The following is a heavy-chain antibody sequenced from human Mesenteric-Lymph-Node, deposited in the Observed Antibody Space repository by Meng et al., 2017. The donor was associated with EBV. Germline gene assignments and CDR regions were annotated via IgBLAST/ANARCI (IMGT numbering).Heavy chain of an antibody. D-gene: IGHD1-26*01. CDR1: GASVTRGSYY. J-gene: IGHJ4*02. Sequence: QVLVQESGRRLVRPSGTLSLTCNVSGASVTRGSYYWTWIRQSPGKAPEWIAYIYYTGRTNYNPSLKSRVTISVDTSKNQFSLELSFVTAADTAVYYCARVEVGITSGDYWGQGTLVTVSS. CDR2: IYYTGRT. CDR3: ARVEVGITSGDY. V-gene: IGHV4-61*01.